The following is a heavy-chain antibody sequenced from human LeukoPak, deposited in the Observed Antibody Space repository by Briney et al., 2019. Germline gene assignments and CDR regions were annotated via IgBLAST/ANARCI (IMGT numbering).Heavy chain of an antibody. Sequence: TGGSLRLSCAASGFTFSIYAMSWVRQAPGRGLEWVSSISGNGAGTFYADSVKGRFTISRDNSKNTLFLQMSSLRAEDSAIYYCAKDRPNYYDSSGHYYRRNGDYWGQGTLVTVSS. J-gene: IGHJ4*02. CDR3: AKDRPNYYDSSGHYYRRNGDY. V-gene: IGHV3-23*01. CDR2: ISGNGAGT. CDR1: GFTFSIYA. D-gene: IGHD3-22*01.